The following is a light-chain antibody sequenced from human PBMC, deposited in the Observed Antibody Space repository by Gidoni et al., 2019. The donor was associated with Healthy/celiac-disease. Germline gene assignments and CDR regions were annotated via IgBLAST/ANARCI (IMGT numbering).Light chain of an antibody. J-gene: IGKJ2*01. V-gene: IGKV3-20*01. CDR1: QSVTNNY. CDR3: QQSGSSPYT. Sequence: EIVLMQSPGTLSSSPGARATLSFRASQSVTNNYLAWYQQKPGQAPRLVIYDASNRATGIPDRFSGSGSGTEFTLTISRLEPEDFAVYYCQQSGSSPYTFGQGSKLEIK. CDR2: DAS.